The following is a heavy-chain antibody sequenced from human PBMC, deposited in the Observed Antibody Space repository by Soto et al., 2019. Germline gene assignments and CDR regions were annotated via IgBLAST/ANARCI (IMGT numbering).Heavy chain of an antibody. Sequence: ASVKVSCKASGYTFTSYGISWLRQSPGQGLDWRGWISAYNGNTKYAQDLQGRVTMTTDTSTSTAYMELRSLRSDDTAVYYCARFSGGSYNTYYFYYGMDVWGQGTTVTVSS. CDR2: ISAYNGNT. D-gene: IGHD2-15*01. CDR3: ARFSGGSYNTYYFYYGMDV. CDR1: GYTFTSYG. V-gene: IGHV1-18*01. J-gene: IGHJ6*02.